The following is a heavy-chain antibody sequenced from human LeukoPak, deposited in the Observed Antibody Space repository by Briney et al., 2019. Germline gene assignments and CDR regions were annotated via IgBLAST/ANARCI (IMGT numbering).Heavy chain of an antibody. Sequence: SSETLSLTCTISGASISSSYYYWGWIRQPPGKGLKWIGSIYYTGNTYYNPSLKSRVTISVDTSKNQFSLKLSSVTAADTAVYYCARHGVQGVGPVDYWGQGTLATVSS. CDR2: IYYTGNT. J-gene: IGHJ4*02. CDR3: ARHGVQGVGPVDY. D-gene: IGHD3-10*01. V-gene: IGHV4-39*01. CDR1: GASISSSYYY.